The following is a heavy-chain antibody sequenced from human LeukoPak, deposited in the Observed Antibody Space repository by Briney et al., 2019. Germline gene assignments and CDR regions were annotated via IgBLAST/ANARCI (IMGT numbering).Heavy chain of an antibody. D-gene: IGHD6-19*01. J-gene: IGHJ4*02. CDR2: ITSSSAHI. CDR1: GFTFGSHS. Sequence: GGSLRLSCVGSGFTFGSHSFGSQTMSWVRQAPGKGLEWVASITSSSAHIYYADSLEGRFIISRDNAKNSVFLQMNNLRSDDTALYYCARETVAGSNYWGQGTLVTVSS. V-gene: IGHV3-21*01. CDR3: ARETVAGSNY.